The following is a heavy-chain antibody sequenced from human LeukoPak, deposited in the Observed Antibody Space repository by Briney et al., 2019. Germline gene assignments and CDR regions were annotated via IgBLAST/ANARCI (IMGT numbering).Heavy chain of an antibody. D-gene: IGHD5-18*01. CDR3: ARQQLWLTYFDY. CDR1: GGSISSYY. Sequence: PSETLSLTCTVSGGSISSYYWSWIRQPPGKGLEWIGYIFYSGSTNYNPSLKSRVTISVDTSKNQFSLKLSSVTAADTAVYYCARQQLWLTYFDYWGQGTLVTVSS. J-gene: IGHJ4*02. V-gene: IGHV4-59*08. CDR2: IFYSGST.